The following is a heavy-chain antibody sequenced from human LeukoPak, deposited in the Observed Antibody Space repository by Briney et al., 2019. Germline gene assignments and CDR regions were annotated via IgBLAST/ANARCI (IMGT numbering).Heavy chain of an antibody. J-gene: IGHJ4*02. V-gene: IGHV4-59*08. Sequence: ASETLSLTCTVSRGSINSYYWSWIRQPPGKGLEWIGYIYSSGSTNYNPALKSRITISVDTSKNQFSLKLSSVTAADTAVYYCARADYDFWSGYGIYFDYWGQGTLVTVSS. CDR3: ARADYDFWSGYGIYFDY. D-gene: IGHD3-3*01. CDR2: IYSSGST. CDR1: RGSINSYY.